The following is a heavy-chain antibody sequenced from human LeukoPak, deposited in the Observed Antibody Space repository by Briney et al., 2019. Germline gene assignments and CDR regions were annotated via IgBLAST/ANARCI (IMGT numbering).Heavy chain of an antibody. CDR2: ISYSGST. CDR1: GGSITSSSYY. D-gene: IGHD1-26*01. V-gene: IGHV4-39*01. CDR3: ARSPSGSYLRFDS. J-gene: IGHJ4*02. Sequence: SKTLSLTCTVSGGSITSSSYYWGWIRQPPGKGLEWIGSISYSGSTFYNPSLKSRVTISVDTSKNQFSLRLSSVTAADTAVHYCARSPSGSYLRFDSWGQGALVTVSS.